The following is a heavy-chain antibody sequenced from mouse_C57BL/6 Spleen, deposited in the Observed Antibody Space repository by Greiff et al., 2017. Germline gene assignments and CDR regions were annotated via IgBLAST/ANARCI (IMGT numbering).Heavy chain of an antibody. J-gene: IGHJ2*01. CDR2: IYPGDGDT. V-gene: IGHV1-82*01. CDR1: GYAFSSSW. D-gene: IGHD4-1*01. Sequence: VKLQQSGPELVKPGASVKISCKASGYAFSSSWMNWVKQRPGKGLEWIGRIYPGDGDTNYNGKFKGKATLTADKSSSTAYMQLSSLTSEDSAVYFCATFWDEGFDYWGQGTTLTVSS. CDR3: ATFWDEGFDY.